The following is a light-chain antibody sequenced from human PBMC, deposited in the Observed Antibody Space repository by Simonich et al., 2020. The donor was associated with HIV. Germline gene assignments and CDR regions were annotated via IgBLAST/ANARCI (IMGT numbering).Light chain of an antibody. J-gene: IGKJ4*01. V-gene: IGKV3-11*01. CDR3: QQRSNWEGT. CDR2: DAS. CDR1: QSVSSY. Sequence: EIVLTQSPGTLSLSPGERATLSCRASQSVSSYLAWYQQKPGQAPRLLIYDASNRATGIPARFSGTGSGTDFTLTISSLEPEDFAVYYCQQRSNWEGTFGGGTKVEIK.